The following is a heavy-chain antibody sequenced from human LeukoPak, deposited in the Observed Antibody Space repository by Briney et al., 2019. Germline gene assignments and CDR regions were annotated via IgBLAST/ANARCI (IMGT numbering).Heavy chain of an antibody. CDR3: ARLTGRFNWFDP. D-gene: IGHD1-14*01. CDR1: GGSISSSSYY. J-gene: IGHJ5*02. V-gene: IGHV4-39*01. CDR2: IYYSGST. Sequence: PSETLSLTCTVSGGSISSSSYYWGWIRQPPGKGLEWIGSIYYSGSTYYNPSLKSRVTISVDTSKNQFSLKLSSVTAADTAVYYCARLTGRFNWFDPWGQGTLVTVSS.